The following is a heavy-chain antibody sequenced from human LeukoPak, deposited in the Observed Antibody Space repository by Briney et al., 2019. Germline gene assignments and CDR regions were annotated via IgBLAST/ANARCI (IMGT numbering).Heavy chain of an antibody. CDR3: AREAPYSIDY. CDR2: IYYSGST. V-gene: IGHV4-31*11. Sequence: SETLSLTCAVSGGSISSSNWWSWVRQHPGKGLEWIGYIYYSGSTYYNPSLKSRVTISVDTSKNQFSLKLSSVTAADTAVYYCAREAPYSIDYWGQGTLVTVSS. D-gene: IGHD2-21*01. CDR1: GGSISSSNW. J-gene: IGHJ4*02.